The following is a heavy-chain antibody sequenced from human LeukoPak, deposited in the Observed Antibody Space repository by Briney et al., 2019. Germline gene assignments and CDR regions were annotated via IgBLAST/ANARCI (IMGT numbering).Heavy chain of an antibody. D-gene: IGHD3-10*01. CDR2: IHYSGST. CDR3: ARDSSIDYGSGFVYDY. CDR1: GGSIRSYY. Sequence: KPSETLSLTCTVSGGSIRSYYWSWIRQPPGKGLEDIGYIHYSGSTNYNPSLKSRVTISVDTSKNQFSLKLSSVTAADTAMYYCARDSSIDYGSGFVYDYWGQGTLVTVSS. J-gene: IGHJ4*02. V-gene: IGHV4-59*01.